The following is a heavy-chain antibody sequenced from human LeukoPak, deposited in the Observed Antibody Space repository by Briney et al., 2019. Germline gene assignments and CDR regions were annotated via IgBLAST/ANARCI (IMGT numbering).Heavy chain of an antibody. V-gene: IGHV4-4*07. D-gene: IGHD4-17*01. Sequence: PSETLSLTCTVSGGSISSYYWSWIRQPAGKGLEWIGRIYTSGSTNYNPSLKSRGTMSVDTSKNQFSLKLSSVTAADTAVYYCASISTTNYYYMDVWGKGTTVTVSS. CDR1: GGSISSYY. CDR3: ASISTTNYYYMDV. CDR2: IYTSGST. J-gene: IGHJ6*03.